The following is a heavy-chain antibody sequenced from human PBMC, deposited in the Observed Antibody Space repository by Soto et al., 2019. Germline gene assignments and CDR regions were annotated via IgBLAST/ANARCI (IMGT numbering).Heavy chain of an antibody. J-gene: IGHJ4*02. CDR3: XXXXGXSSSWYASCDY. D-gene: IGHD6-13*01. V-gene: IGHV3-23*01. CDR1: GFTFSSYA. Sequence: GGSLRLSCAASGFTFSSYAMSWVRQAPGKGLEWVSAISGSGGSTYYADSVKGRFTISRDNSKNTLYLQMNSLRAEDTAEYYXXXXXGXSSSWYASCDYWGQGTLVTVSS. CDR2: ISGSGGST.